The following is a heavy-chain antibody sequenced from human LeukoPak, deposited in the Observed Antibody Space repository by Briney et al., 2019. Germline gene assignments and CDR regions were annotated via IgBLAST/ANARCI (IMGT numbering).Heavy chain of an antibody. CDR3: ASRLYYYDSSGYGTKLDY. D-gene: IGHD3-22*01. CDR1: GFTVSSNY. J-gene: IGHJ4*02. Sequence: GGSLRLSCAASGFTVSSNYMSWVRQAPGKGLEWVSVIYSGGSTYYADSVKGRFTISRDNSKNTLYLQMNSLRAEDTAVYYCASRLYYYDSSGYGTKLDYWGQGTLVTVSS. V-gene: IGHV3-53*01. CDR2: IYSGGST.